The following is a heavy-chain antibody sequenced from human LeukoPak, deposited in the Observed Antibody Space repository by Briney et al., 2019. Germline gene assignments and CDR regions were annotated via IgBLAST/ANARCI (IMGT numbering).Heavy chain of an antibody. CDR2: IYTGGNT. CDR3: ARGQIDLLRNYFDS. CDR1: GFIVSHKY. Sequence: GGSLRLSCAASGFIVSHKYMAWVRQAPGKGLEWLSIIYTGGNTVSAESVKGRFSISRDDSRNTVHLQMNNLRDDDTAVYYCARGQIDLLRNYFDSWGPGTLVAVSS. D-gene: IGHD3-22*01. V-gene: IGHV3-66*01. J-gene: IGHJ4*02.